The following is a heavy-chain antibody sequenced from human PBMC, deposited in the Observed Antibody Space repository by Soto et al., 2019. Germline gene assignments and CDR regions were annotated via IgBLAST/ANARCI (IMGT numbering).Heavy chain of an antibody. CDR3: ATELDSRGYPLDY. CDR1: GYTFTGYD. J-gene: IGHJ4*02. Sequence: ASVKVSCKASGYTFTGYDMHWVRQAPGQGLEWMGWINPNSGGTNYAQKFQGWVTMTRDTSISTAYMELSRLRSDDTAVYYCATELDSRGYPLDYWGQGTLVTVSS. CDR2: INPNSGGT. D-gene: IGHD3-22*01. V-gene: IGHV1-2*04.